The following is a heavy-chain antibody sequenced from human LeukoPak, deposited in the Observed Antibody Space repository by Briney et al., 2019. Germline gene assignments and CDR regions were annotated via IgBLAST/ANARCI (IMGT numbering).Heavy chain of an antibody. Sequence: GGSLRLSCAASGFTFSRYWTSWVRQAPGKGLEWVANIKQDGSEKYYVDSVKGRFTISRDNAKNSLYLQMNSLRAEDTAVYYCARDLGFLGWYYFDSWGQGTLVTVSS. CDR2: IKQDGSEK. CDR3: ARDLGFLGWYYFDS. V-gene: IGHV3-7*01. D-gene: IGHD3/OR15-3a*01. J-gene: IGHJ4*02. CDR1: GFTFSRYW.